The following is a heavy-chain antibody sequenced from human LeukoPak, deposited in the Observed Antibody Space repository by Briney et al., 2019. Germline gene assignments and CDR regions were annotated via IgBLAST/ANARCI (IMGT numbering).Heavy chain of an antibody. CDR3: ASGNSHAFDI. Sequence: PGGSLRLSCAASGFXFSDYWMHWVRQAPGKGLVWVSRIDLAGEYTTYADSVKGRFTISRDNATNTLYLQMNSLRAEDTAVYYCASGNSHAFDIWGQGTMVTVSS. V-gene: IGHV3-74*01. CDR2: IDLAGEYT. CDR1: GFXFSDYW. J-gene: IGHJ3*02.